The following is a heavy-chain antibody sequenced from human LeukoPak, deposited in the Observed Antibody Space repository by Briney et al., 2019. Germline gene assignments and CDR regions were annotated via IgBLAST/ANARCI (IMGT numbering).Heavy chain of an antibody. V-gene: IGHV4-30-4*01. D-gene: IGHD6-13*01. Sequence: SQTLSLTCTVSGGSISSGDYYWGWLRPPPGKGLEWIGYIYYSGSTYYNPSLKSRVTISVDTSKNQFSLKLSSVTAADTAVYYCAREGYSSSVLYYFDYWGQGTLVTVSS. CDR1: GGSISSGDYY. CDR3: AREGYSSSVLYYFDY. J-gene: IGHJ4*02. CDR2: IYYSGST.